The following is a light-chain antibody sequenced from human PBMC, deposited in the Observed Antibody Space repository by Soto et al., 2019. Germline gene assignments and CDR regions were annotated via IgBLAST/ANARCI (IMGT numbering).Light chain of an antibody. J-gene: IGKJ1*01. CDR3: QQYKNWPRT. CDR2: DAS. Sequence: EIVMTQSPATLSVSPGARATLSCRASQSVSSYLAWYQQKPGQAPRLLIHDASTSATGIPARFSGSGSGSEFTLNISSLRSEDFAVYYCQQYKNWPRTFGQGTKVEIK. V-gene: IGKV3-15*01. CDR1: QSVSSY.